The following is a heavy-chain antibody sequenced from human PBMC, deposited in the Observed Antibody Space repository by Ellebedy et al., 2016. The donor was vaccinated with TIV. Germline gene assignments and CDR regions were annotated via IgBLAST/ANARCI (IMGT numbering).Heavy chain of an antibody. V-gene: IGHV3-48*02. J-gene: IGHJ4*02. CDR2: ISDNSNTI. Sequence: GESLKISCAASGFNFRSYSMNWVRQAPGKGLEWISYISDNSNTIYYADSVKGRFTISRDNARNSLSPHMNSLRDEDTAVYYCAREPYYPYYFDYWGQGTLVTVSS. CDR1: GFNFRSYS. CDR3: AREPYYPYYFDY. D-gene: IGHD3-22*01.